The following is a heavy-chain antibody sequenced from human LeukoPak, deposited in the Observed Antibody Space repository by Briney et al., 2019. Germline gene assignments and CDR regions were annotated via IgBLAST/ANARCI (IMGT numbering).Heavy chain of an antibody. CDR1: GYSITSYW. V-gene: IGHV5-51*01. D-gene: IGHD6-19*01. CDR3: ARFLSSGPTKGAFDI. CDR2: IYPGDSDT. Sequence: GESLKISCKGSGYSITSYWIGWVRQMPGKGLEWMGIIYPGDSDTRYSPSFQGQVTISADKSISTAYLQWSSLKASDTAMYYCARFLSSGPTKGAFDIWGQGTMVTVSS. J-gene: IGHJ3*02.